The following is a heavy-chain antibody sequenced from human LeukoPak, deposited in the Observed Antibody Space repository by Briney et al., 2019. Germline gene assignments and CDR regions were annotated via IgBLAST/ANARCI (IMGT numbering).Heavy chain of an antibody. CDR3: ALAPNSNWFDF. CDR2: IHYSGSS. V-gene: IGHV4-59*03. J-gene: IGHJ5*01. Sequence: SETLSLTCTVSGGSISSYYWSWIRQPPGKGLEWIGNIHYSGSSVYNPSLKSRGTISIDTSRRQFFLKLNSVTAADTAVYFCALAPNSNWFDFWGPGTLVTVSS. CDR1: GGSISSYY. D-gene: IGHD2-8*01.